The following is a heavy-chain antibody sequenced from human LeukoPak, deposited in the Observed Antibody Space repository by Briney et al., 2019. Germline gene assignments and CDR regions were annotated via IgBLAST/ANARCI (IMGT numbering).Heavy chain of an antibody. CDR2: IIPIFGTA. CDR3: AREPDSGGWFDP. Sequence: ASVKVSCKASGATFSSYAISWVRQAPGQGLEWMGGIIPIFGTANYAQKFQGRVTITADESTSTAYMELSSLRSEDTAVYYCAREPDSGGWFDPCGQGTLVTVSS. CDR1: GATFSSYA. J-gene: IGHJ5*02. V-gene: IGHV1-69*13. D-gene: IGHD4-23*01.